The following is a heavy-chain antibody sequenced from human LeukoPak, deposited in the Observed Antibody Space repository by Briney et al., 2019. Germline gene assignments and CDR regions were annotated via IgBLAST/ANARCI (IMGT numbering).Heavy chain of an antibody. CDR2: IWYDGSNE. Sequence: VGCLRLSCAASGFTFSSYAMHWVRQAPGKGLEWVAVIWYDGSNEYYADSVKGRFTISRDNSKNTLYLQMNSLRAEDTAVYYCVKEQGSRANDVFDFWGQGTMVTVSP. V-gene: IGHV3-33*06. CDR3: VKEQGSRANDVFDF. D-gene: IGHD2-15*01. CDR1: GFTFSSYA. J-gene: IGHJ3*01.